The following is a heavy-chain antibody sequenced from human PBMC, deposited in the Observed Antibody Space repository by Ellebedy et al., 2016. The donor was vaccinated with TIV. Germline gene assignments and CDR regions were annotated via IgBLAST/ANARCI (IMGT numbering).Heavy chain of an antibody. Sequence: GESLKISCTASGFSFSSFAMSWARQASGKGLEWVSHISDDGFSTYNVDSVKGRFTISRDNSKNTLYLQMNSLRVEDTAVYYCARDAAGNGGKLDYWGQGALVTVSS. CDR3: ARDAAGNGGKLDY. CDR2: ISDDGFST. CDR1: GFSFSSFA. V-gene: IGHV3-23*01. D-gene: IGHD4-23*01. J-gene: IGHJ4*02.